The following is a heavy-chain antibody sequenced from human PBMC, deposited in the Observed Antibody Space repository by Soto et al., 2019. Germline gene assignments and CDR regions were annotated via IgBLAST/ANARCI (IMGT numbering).Heavy chain of an antibody. CDR2: INPKSGGT. D-gene: IGHD2-8*01. V-gene: IGHV1-2*04. Sequence: VKVSCKTSGYSFTDYHIHWVRQAPGQGLEWLGRINPKSGGTSTAQKFQGWVTMTTDTSISTASMELTRLTSDDTAIYYCARGDSTDCSNGVCSFFYNHDMDVWGQGTTVNVSS. J-gene: IGHJ6*02. CDR1: GYSFTDYH. CDR3: ARGDSTDCSNGVCSFFYNHDMDV.